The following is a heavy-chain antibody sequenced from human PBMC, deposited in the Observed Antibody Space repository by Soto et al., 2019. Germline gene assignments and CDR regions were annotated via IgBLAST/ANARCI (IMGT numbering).Heavy chain of an antibody. CDR2: INAYNGDT. J-gene: IGHJ4*02. Sequence: GASVKFSCKASGYIFTSYGITWVRQAPGQGLEWMGYINAYNGDTNYAQKLQGRVTMTTEKSTTTAFMELRSLRSDDTAVYYCARGDRSPKYWGKGTLVTVSS. D-gene: IGHD1-26*01. V-gene: IGHV1-18*01. CDR1: GYIFTSYG. CDR3: ARGDRSPKY.